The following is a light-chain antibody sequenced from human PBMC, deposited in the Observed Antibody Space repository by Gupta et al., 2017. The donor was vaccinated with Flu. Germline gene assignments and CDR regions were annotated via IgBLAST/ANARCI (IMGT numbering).Light chain of an antibody. CDR1: QSVLYSSNNKNY. CDR2: WAT. J-gene: IGKJ1*01. CDR3: QQYLSSPGT. Sequence: SCKSSQSVLYSSNNKNYLDWYKQKQGQPPKLLIYWATTRDFGVPDRFSGSGSGRDFTITISSMQAEDVAVYYCQQYLSSPGTFGRGTKVEVK. V-gene: IGKV4-1*01.